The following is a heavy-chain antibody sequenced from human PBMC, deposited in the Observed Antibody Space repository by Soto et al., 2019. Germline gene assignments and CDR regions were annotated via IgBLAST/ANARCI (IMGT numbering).Heavy chain of an antibody. CDR3: VKGTNSRLYYFDS. J-gene: IGHJ4*02. Sequence: EVQLVESGGGLVQPGRSLRLSCAGTGFTFDDYAMHWVRQAPGKGLEWVSGISWNSGSIGYADSVKGRFTISRDNAKNALYLQMNSLRAEATALYYCVKGTNSRLYYFDSWGQGTLVTVSS. D-gene: IGHD3-22*01. CDR1: GFTFDDYA. CDR2: ISWNSGSI. V-gene: IGHV3-9*01.